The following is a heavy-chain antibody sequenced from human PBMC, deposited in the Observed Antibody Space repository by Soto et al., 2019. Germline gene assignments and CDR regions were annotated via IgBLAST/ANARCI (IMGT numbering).Heavy chain of an antibody. Sequence: QVQLVESGGGVVQPGRSLRLSCAASGFTFSSYAMNWVRQAPGKGLEWVAVISYDGSNKYYADSVKGRFTISRDNSKNTLYLQQKSLRAEDTSVYYSARVITMILMVITNGAFDIWGQGTNVTVSS. D-gene: IGHD3-22*01. J-gene: IGHJ3*02. V-gene: IGHV3-30-3*01. CDR1: GFTFSSYA. CDR2: ISYDGSNK. CDR3: ARVITMILMVITNGAFDI.